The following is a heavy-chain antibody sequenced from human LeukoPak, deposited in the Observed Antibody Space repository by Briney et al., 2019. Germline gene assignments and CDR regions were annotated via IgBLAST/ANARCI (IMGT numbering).Heavy chain of an antibody. V-gene: IGHV3-21*01. CDR1: GFTFSSYT. CDR2: ISITSDYI. Sequence: GGSLRLTCAASGFTFSSYTRNWVRQAPGKGLEWVSSISITSDYIYYPDSMKGRFTISRDNAKNSLYLQMNSLRAEDTAVYYCARARSSGSHRVVNAFDVWGQETMVTVSS. CDR3: ARARSSGSHRVVNAFDV. D-gene: IGHD1-26*01. J-gene: IGHJ3*01.